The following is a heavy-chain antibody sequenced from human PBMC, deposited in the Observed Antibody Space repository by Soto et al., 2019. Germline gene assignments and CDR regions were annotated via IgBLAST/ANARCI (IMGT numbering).Heavy chain of an antibody. J-gene: IGHJ6*02. CDR2: ISSSGSTI. Sequence: XESLRLSCAASGFTFSDYYMSWIRQAPGKGLEWVSYISSSGSTIYYADSVKGRFTISRDNAKNSLYLQMNSLRAEGTAVYYCARDSGWLPGGMDVWGQGTTVTVSS. CDR3: ARDSGWLPGGMDV. CDR1: GFTFSDYY. D-gene: IGHD5-12*01. V-gene: IGHV3-11*01.